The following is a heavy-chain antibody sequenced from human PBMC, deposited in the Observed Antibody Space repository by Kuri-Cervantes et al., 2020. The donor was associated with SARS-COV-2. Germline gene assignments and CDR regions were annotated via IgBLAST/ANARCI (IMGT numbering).Heavy chain of an antibody. CDR1: GFNFSNHE. J-gene: IGHJ5*02. Sequence: GEFLKIFCAGSGFNFSNHEMNWVRQAPGEGLEWVSYISSSSRTIYYADAVKGRFTIPRDHAKNSLYLQMNSLRDEDTAVYYCARASSEIMITFGGVIGWSDPWGQGTLVTVSS. V-gene: IGHV3-48*02. D-gene: IGHD3-16*01. CDR3: ARASSEIMITFGGVIGWSDP. CDR2: ISSSSRTI.